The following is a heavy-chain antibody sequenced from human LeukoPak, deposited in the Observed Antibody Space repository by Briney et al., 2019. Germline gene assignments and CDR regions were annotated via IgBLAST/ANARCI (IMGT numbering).Heavy chain of an antibody. V-gene: IGHV3-48*03. J-gene: IGHJ2*01. CDR1: GFTFSSYE. CDR2: ISSSGSAI. D-gene: IGHD3-9*01. Sequence: GGSLRLSCAASGFTFSSYEMNWVRQAPGKGLEWVSYISSSGSAIYYADSVKGRFTISRDNAKNSLYLQMNSLRAEDTAVYYCARTYFDYYWYFDLWGRGTLVTVSS. CDR3: ARTYFDYYWYFDL.